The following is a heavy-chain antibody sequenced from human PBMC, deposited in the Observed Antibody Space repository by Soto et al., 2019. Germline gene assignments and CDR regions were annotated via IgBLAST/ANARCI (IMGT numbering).Heavy chain of an antibody. CDR3: AKDRTPYYYDSSGY. CDR1: GFTFSSYG. J-gene: IGHJ4*02. V-gene: IGHV3-30*18. Sequence: TGGSLRLSCAASGFTFSSYGMHWVRQAPGKGLEWVAVISYDGSNKYYADSVKGRFTISRDNSKNTLYLQMNSLRAEDTAVYYCAKDRTPYYYDSSGYWGQGTLVTVSS. D-gene: IGHD3-22*01. CDR2: ISYDGSNK.